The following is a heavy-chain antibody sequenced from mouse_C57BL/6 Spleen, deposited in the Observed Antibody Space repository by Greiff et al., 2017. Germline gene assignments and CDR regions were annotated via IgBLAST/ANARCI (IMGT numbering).Heavy chain of an antibody. CDR2: IYPGDGDT. Sequence: QVQLQQSGAELVKPGASVKISCKASGYAFSSYWMNWVKQRPGKGLEWIGQIYPGDGDTNYNGKFKGKATLTADKSSSTAYMQLSSLTSEDSAVYFCARWEVVANYCDYWGQGTTLTVSS. CDR3: ARWEVVANYCDY. V-gene: IGHV1-80*01. D-gene: IGHD1-1*01. J-gene: IGHJ2*01. CDR1: GYAFSSYW.